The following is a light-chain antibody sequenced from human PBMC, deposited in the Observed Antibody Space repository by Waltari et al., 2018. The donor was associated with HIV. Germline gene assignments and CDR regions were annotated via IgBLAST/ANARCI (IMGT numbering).Light chain of an antibody. CDR1: SSDVGGYQY. V-gene: IGLV2-14*03. J-gene: IGLJ2*01. CDR3: SSYTNRDTVV. Sequence: QSALSQPASVSGSFGQSITISCTGTSSDVGGYQYVSWYQQQPGKVPKLLISEVRNPHSGFSSRCSGSKSGNTASLTIFWLQAEDEADYYCSSYTNRDTVVFGGGTKLTVV. CDR2: EVR.